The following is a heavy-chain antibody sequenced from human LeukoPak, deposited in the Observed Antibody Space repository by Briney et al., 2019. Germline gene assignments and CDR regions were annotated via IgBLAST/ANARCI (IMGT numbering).Heavy chain of an antibody. D-gene: IGHD5-12*01. CDR2: FSGPTGYI. V-gene: IGHV3-21*01. CDR1: GFIFSDYT. J-gene: IGHJ4*02. Sequence: GGSLRLSCAASGFIFSDYTMNWVRQAPGKGLEWISSFSGPTGYIFYADSVKGRFTISRDNAKDSLNLQMNSLRADDTAVYYCVRDQAYSGYVYFDYWGQGILVTVSS. CDR3: VRDQAYSGYVYFDY.